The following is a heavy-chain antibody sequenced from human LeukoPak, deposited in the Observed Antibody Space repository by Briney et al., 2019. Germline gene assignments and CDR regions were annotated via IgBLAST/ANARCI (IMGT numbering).Heavy chain of an antibody. Sequence: SETLSLTCTVSGDSISSSSYYWGWIRQPPGKGLEWIGSISYSGSTYYNPSLKSRVTISVDTSKNQFSLRLTSVTAADTAVYYCAKAAVAVDYWGQGTLVTVSS. CDR3: AKAAVAVDY. V-gene: IGHV4-39*07. CDR2: ISYSGST. J-gene: IGHJ4*02. D-gene: IGHD6-19*01. CDR1: GDSISSSSYY.